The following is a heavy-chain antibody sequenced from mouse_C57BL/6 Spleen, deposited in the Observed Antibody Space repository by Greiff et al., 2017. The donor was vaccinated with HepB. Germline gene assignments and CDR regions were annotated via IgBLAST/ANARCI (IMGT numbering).Heavy chain of an antibody. CDR2: IDPSDSYT. D-gene: IGHD2-5*01. CDR3: ARKTYYSNYAVDY. V-gene: IGHV1-50*01. CDR1: GYTFTSYW. J-gene: IGHJ2*01. Sequence: QVQLQQPGAELVKPGASVKLSCKASGYTFTSYWMQWVKQRPGQGLEWIGEIDPSDSYTNYNQKFKGKATLTVDTSSSTAYMQLSSLTSEDSAVYYCARKTYYSNYAVDYWGQGTTLTVSS.